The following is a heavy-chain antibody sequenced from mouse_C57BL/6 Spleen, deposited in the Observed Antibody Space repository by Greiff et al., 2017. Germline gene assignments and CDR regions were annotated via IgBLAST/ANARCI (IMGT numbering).Heavy chain of an antibody. CDR3: ARPYYGAGYFDV. CDR1: GYTFTSYW. V-gene: IGHV1-64*01. D-gene: IGHD1-1*01. Sequence: QVHVKQPGAELVKPGASVKLSCKASGYTFTSYWMHWVKQRPGQGLEWIGMIHPNSGSTNYNEKFKSKATLTVDKSSSTAYMPLSSLTSEDSAVYYCARPYYGAGYFDVWGTGTTVTVSS. CDR2: IHPNSGST. J-gene: IGHJ1*03.